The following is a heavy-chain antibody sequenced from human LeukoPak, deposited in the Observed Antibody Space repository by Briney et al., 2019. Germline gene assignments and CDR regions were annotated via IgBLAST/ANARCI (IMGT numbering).Heavy chain of an antibody. V-gene: IGHV4-39*07. CDR2: INYSGTT. Sequence: SETLSLTCTVSGGSLSSTTYYWGWIRQPPGKGLEWIGSINYSGTTYYNPSLKSRVTISADTSKNQFSLKLYSVTAADTAVYYCATRKLGNDYWGQGTLVTVSS. CDR1: GGSLSSTTYY. D-gene: IGHD7-27*01. CDR3: ATRKLGNDY. J-gene: IGHJ4*02.